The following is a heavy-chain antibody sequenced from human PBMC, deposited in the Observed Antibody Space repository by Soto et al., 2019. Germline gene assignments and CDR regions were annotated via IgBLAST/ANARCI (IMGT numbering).Heavy chain of an antibody. CDR3: TRDHADCSSTSCYAGGDY. D-gene: IGHD2-2*01. Sequence: GGSLRLSCTASGFTFGDYAMSWFRQAPGKGLEWVGFIRSKAYGGTTEYAASVKGRFTISRDDSKSIAYLQMNSLKTEDTAVYYCTRDHADCSSTSCYAGGDYWGQGTLVTVSS. V-gene: IGHV3-49*03. CDR1: GFTFGDYA. CDR2: IRSKAYGGTT. J-gene: IGHJ4*02.